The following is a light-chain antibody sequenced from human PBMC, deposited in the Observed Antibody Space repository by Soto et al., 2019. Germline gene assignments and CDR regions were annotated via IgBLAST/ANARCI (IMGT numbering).Light chain of an antibody. V-gene: IGKV3-11*01. Sequence: SGFTPSTETLSLSPGERAALSCRASQSVNKHLAWYQHKPGQAPRLLIYDTSYRATGIPARFSGSGSGTDFTLTISSLEPEDLAVYYCQQRGTFGPGTKVDIK. CDR3: QQRGT. CDR2: DTS. CDR1: QSVNKH. J-gene: IGKJ3*01.